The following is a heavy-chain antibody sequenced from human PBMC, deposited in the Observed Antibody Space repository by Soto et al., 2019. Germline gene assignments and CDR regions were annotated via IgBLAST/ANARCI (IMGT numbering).Heavy chain of an antibody. CDR1: GVSISSYY. CDR2: IYYSGST. V-gene: IGHV4-59*01. CDR3: ARSRGGYFDS. D-gene: IGHD3-22*01. Sequence: QVQLQESGPGLVKPSETLSLTCTVSGVSISSYYWSWIRQPPGKGLEWIGYIYYSGSTNYNPSLKSRVPTSGDTSKNQFSLKLSSVTAADTAVYYCARSRGGYFDSWGQGTLVTVSS. J-gene: IGHJ4*02.